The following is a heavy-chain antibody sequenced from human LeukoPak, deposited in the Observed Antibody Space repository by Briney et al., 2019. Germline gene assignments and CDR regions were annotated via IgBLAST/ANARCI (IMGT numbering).Heavy chain of an antibody. V-gene: IGHV3-53*01. CDR3: AKVGAIAARPPSDY. J-gene: IGHJ4*02. Sequence: GGSLRLSCAASGFTVSSNYMSWVRQAPGKGLEWVSIIYSGGSTYYADSVKGRFTISRDNSKNTLYLQMNSLRAEDTAVYYCAKVGAIAARPPSDYWGQGTLVTVSS. CDR2: IYSGGST. D-gene: IGHD6-6*01. CDR1: GFTVSSNY.